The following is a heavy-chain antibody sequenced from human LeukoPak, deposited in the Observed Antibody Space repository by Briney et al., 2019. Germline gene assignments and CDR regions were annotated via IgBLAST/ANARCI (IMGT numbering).Heavy chain of an antibody. V-gene: IGHV4-30-4*08. Sequence: PSETLSLTCTVSGGSISSGDYYWSWIRQPPGKGLEWIVYIYYSGSTYYNPSLKSRVTISVDTSKNQFSLKLSSVTAADTAVYYYARDIDSDYYDSSGYYDYWGQGTLVTVSS. D-gene: IGHD3-22*01. CDR1: GGSISSGDYY. CDR2: IYYSGST. CDR3: ARDIDSDYYDSSGYYDY. J-gene: IGHJ4*02.